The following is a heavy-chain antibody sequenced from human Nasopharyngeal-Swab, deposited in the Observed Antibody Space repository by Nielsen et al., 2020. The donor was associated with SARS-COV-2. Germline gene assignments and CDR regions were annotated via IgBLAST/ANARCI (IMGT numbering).Heavy chain of an antibody. CDR2: IYSGGSST. V-gene: IGHV3-23*03. CDR1: GFTFSSYA. J-gene: IGHJ4*02. D-gene: IGHD6-19*01. Sequence: GEPLKISCAASGFTFSSYAMSWVRQAPGKGLEWVSVIYSGGSSTYYADSVKGRFTISRDNSKNTLYLQMNSLRAEDTAVYYCAKSKAVAGYYDYWGQGTLVTVSS. CDR3: AKSKAVAGYYDY.